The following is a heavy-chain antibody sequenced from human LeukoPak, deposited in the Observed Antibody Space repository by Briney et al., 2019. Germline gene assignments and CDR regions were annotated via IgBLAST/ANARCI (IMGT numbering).Heavy chain of an antibody. J-gene: IGHJ3*02. D-gene: IGHD6-13*01. Sequence: PSETLSLTCNVSGGPIRSAGYYWSWIRQSPGRGLEWIGYIYHSGTTFYSPSLKSRVTISIDTSKSQFSLTLSAVAAADTAVYYCARDSVAAAGGAFDIWGQGTMVTVSS. CDR2: IYHSGTT. V-gene: IGHV4-30-2*06. CDR3: ARDSVAAAGGAFDI. CDR1: GGPIRSAGYY.